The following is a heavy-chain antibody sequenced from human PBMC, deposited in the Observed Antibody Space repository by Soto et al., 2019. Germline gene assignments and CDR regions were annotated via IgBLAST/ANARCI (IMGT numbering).Heavy chain of an antibody. CDR1: GGTFSSYA. CDR3: ARVREWISSTSCRPNWFAP. Sequence: ASVKVSCKASGGTFSSYAISWVRQAPGQGLEWMGGIIPIFGTANYAQKFQGRVTITADESTSTAYMELSSLRSEDTAVYYCARVREWISSTSCRPNWFAPWGKGTLVTVSS. V-gene: IGHV1-69*13. CDR2: IIPIFGTA. J-gene: IGHJ5*02. D-gene: IGHD2-2*01.